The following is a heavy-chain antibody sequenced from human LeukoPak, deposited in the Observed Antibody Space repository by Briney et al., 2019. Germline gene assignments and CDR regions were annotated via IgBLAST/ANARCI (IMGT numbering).Heavy chain of an antibody. J-gene: IGHJ4*02. CDR2: ISGSGGST. CDR1: GFIFGDHA. CDR3: AKDGVSTVTTYYFDY. D-gene: IGHD4-17*01. Sequence: PGGALRLSCFASGFIFGDHAMSWVRQAPGKGLEWVSAISGSGGSTYYADSVKGRFTISRDNSKNTLYLQMNSLRAEDTAVYYCAKDGVSTVTTYYFDYWGQGTLVTVSS. V-gene: IGHV3-23*01.